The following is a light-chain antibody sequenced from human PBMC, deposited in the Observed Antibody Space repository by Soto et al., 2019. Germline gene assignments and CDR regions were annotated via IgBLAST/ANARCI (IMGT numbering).Light chain of an antibody. CDR1: SSNIGAGYD. CDR2: GNS. CDR3: QSYDSSLSGWV. J-gene: IGLJ3*02. V-gene: IGLV1-40*01. Sequence: QSVLTQPPSVSGAPGQRVTISCTGSSSNIGAGYDVHWYQQLLGTAPKLLIYGNSNRPSGVPDRFSGSKSGTPASLAITGLQAEDEADYYCQSYDSSLSGWVFGGGTQLTVL.